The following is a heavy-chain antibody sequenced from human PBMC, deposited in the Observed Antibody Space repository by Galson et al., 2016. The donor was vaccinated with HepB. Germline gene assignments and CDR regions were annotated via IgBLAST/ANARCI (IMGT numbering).Heavy chain of an antibody. V-gene: IGHV4-59*01. CDR1: GGSISSYY. J-gene: IGHJ4*02. Sequence: LSLTCTVSGGSISSYYWTWIRQPPGRGLEWIGYIYYIGSTNYNPSLQSRVTMSADTSKNQFSLKLSSVTAADTAVYYCARVQFHDILTGYAPYDCWGQGTLVTVSS. D-gene: IGHD3-9*01. CDR3: ARVQFHDILTGYAPYDC. CDR2: IYYIGST.